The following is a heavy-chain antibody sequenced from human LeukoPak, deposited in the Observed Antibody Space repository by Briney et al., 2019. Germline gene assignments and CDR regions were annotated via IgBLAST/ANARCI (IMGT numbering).Heavy chain of an antibody. D-gene: IGHD6-6*01. J-gene: IGHJ3*02. CDR2: IYHSGST. Sequence: SETLSLTCTVSGGSISSSTYYWGWIRQPPGKGLEWIGYIYHSGSTYYNPSLKSRVTISVDRSKSQFSLKLSSVTAADTAVYYCARDISGSSSSFEAFDIWGQGTMVTVSS. V-gene: IGHV4-39*07. CDR1: GGSISSSTYY. CDR3: ARDISGSSSSFEAFDI.